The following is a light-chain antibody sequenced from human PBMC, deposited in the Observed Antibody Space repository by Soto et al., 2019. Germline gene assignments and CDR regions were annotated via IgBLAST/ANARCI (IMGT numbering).Light chain of an antibody. CDR3: QQYTNWWT. CDR1: QSVSSS. Sequence: EVVMTQSPATLSMSPGERATLSCRASQSVSSSLAWYQQKPGQAPRLLIYGASTRATGIPDRFSSSGSETEFTLTISSLQAEDFAIYYCQQYTNWWTFGQGTKVEIK. CDR2: GAS. V-gene: IGKV3-15*01. J-gene: IGKJ1*01.